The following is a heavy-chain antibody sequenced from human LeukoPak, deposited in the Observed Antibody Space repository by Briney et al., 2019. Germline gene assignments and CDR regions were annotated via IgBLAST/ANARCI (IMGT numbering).Heavy chain of an antibody. D-gene: IGHD3-10*01. CDR2: INHSGST. J-gene: IGHJ3*02. CDR3: SMRGDAFDI. V-gene: IGHV4-34*01. CDR1: GGSFSGYY. Sequence: SETLSLTCAVYGGSFSGYYWSWIRQPPGKGLEWIGEINHSGSTNYNPSLKSRVTISVDTSKNRFSLKLSSVTAADTAVYYCSMRGDAFDIWGQGTMVTVSS.